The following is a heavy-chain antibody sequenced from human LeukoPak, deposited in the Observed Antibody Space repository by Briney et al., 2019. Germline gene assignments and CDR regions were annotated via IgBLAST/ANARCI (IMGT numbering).Heavy chain of an antibody. J-gene: IGHJ4*02. D-gene: IGHD3-16*02. Sequence: PGRSLRLSCAASGFTFSSYAMHWVRQAPGKGLEWVAVISYDGSNKYYADSVKGRFTISRDNSKNTLYLQMNSLRAEDTAEYYCARDFTFGGVIAALDYWGQGTLVTVSS. CDR3: ARDFTFGGVIAALDY. CDR1: GFTFSSYA. CDR2: ISYDGSNK. V-gene: IGHV3-30-3*01.